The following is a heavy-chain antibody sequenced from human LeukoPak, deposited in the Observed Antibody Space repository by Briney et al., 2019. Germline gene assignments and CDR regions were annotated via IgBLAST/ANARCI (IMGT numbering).Heavy chain of an antibody. CDR1: GFTFSSYA. D-gene: IGHD3-9*01. V-gene: IGHV3-23*01. CDR2: ISNSGGDT. J-gene: IGHJ4*02. CDR3: ARDRNFDWFQDPLFDY. Sequence: GGSLRLSCAASGFTFSSYAMTWVRQAPGKGLEWVSAISNSGGDTYYADSVKGRVTISRDNSKNTLYLQMNSLRAEDTAVYYCARDRNFDWFQDPLFDYWGQGTLVTVSS.